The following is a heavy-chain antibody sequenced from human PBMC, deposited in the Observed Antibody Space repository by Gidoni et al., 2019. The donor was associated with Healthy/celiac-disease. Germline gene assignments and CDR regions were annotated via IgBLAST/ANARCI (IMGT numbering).Heavy chain of an antibody. J-gene: IGHJ5*02. CDR2: IRSSGSTI. Sequence: AQQVVYRGGLFNPCGSVRLPCAPSSFTFTGYFTILARQAPGKGLEWVSYIRSSGSTIYYAESGNGRFTIARDNAKNSLYRQMNNMRAEDTAVYQCAIPPRFSTCLGGDSGGWSVDPWGQGTLVTVSS. CDR3: AIPPRFSTCLGGDSGGWSVDP. D-gene: IGHD6-19*01. CDR1: SFTFTGYF. V-gene: IGHV3-11*01.